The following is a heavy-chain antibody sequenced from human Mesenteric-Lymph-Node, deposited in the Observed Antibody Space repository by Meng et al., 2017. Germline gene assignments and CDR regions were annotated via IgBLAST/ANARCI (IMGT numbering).Heavy chain of an antibody. V-gene: IGHV1-69*02. J-gene: IGHJ3*02. CDR3: ARGQRGGESAVAGAVESAFDI. D-gene: IGHD6-19*01. CDR1: GCTFSSYT. CDR2: IFPILGIA. Sequence: SSVKVSCKASGCTFSSYTISWLRQAPGQGLEWMGRIFPILGIANYAQKFQGRVTHTADKSMDTAYMEPSSLRSEDTTVYYCARGQRGGESAVAGAVESAFDIWGQGTRVTVSS.